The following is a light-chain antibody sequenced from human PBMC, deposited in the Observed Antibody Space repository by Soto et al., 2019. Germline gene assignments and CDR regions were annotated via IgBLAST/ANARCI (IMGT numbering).Light chain of an antibody. J-gene: IGKJ1*01. CDR2: AAX. Sequence: IQLTQSPSSLSASVGDSVTITCRASQGISRYLAWYQQKPGRAPQLLIXAAXTLQSGVPSRFSGSGSGTEFTLTISSLQPDDFATYYCQQFNSYSPGAFGQGTKVDIK. CDR1: QGISRY. V-gene: IGKV1-9*01. CDR3: QQFNSYSPGA.